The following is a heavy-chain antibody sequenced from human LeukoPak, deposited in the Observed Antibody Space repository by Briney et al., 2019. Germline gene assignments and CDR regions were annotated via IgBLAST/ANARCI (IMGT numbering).Heavy chain of an antibody. CDR3: ARVRGPDYYGSGSSDAFDI. Sequence: PSETLSLTCTVSGGSISSYYWSWIRQPPGKGLEWIGYIYYSGSTNYNPSLKSRVTISVDTSKNQFSLKLSSVTAADTAVYYCARVRGPDYYGSGSSDAFDIWGQGTMVTVSS. D-gene: IGHD3-10*01. CDR2: IYYSGST. CDR1: GGSISSYY. J-gene: IGHJ3*02. V-gene: IGHV4-59*01.